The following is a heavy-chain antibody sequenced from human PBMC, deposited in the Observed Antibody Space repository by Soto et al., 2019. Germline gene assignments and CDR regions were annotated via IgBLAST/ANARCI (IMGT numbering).Heavy chain of an antibody. J-gene: IGHJ3*02. CDR2: IVVGSGNT. CDR3: AADPKHYYDSSGYPHGAFDI. V-gene: IGHV1-58*01. CDR1: GFTFTSSA. D-gene: IGHD3-22*01. Sequence: SVKVLCKASGFTFTSSAVQWVRQARGQRLEWIGWIVVGSGNTNYAQKFQERVTITRDMSTSTAYMELSSLRSEDTAVYYCAADPKHYYDSSGYPHGAFDIWGQGTMVTVSS.